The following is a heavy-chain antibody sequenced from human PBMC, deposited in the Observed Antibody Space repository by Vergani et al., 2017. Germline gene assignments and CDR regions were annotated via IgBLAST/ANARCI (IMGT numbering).Heavy chain of an antibody. D-gene: IGHD6-13*01. J-gene: IGHJ6*02. CDR1: EFTFSSYA. V-gene: IGHV3-23*01. Sequence: EVQLLESGGGLVQPGGSLRLSCAASEFTFSSYAMSWVRQAPGKGLEWVSAISGSGGSTYYADSVKGRFTISRDNSKHTLYLQMNSLRAEDTAVYYCAKDLSAGLYYYYGMDVWGQGTTVTVSS. CDR2: ISGSGGST. CDR3: AKDLSAGLYYYYGMDV.